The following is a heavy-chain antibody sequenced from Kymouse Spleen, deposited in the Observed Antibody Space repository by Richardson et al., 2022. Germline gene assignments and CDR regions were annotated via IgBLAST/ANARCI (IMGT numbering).Heavy chain of an antibody. CDR3: TRLTYYYGSGSYDY. D-gene: IGHD3-10*01. V-gene: IGHV3-73*02. CDR2: IRSKANSYAT. CDR1: GFTFSGSA. Sequence: EVQLVESGGGLVQPGGSLKLSCAASGFTFSGSAMHWVRQASGKGLEWVGRIRSKANSYATAYAASVKGRFTISRDDSKNTAYLQMNSLKTEDTAVYYCTRLTYYYGSGSYDYWGQGTLVTVSS. J-gene: IGHJ4*02.